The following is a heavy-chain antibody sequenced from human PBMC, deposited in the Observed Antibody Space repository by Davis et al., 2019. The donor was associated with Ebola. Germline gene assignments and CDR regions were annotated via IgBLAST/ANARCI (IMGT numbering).Heavy chain of an antibody. CDR2: IRSKANSYAT. CDR1: GFTFSGSA. V-gene: IGHV3-73*01. CDR3: ARLPRGGYKDYDPGDVINDAFSV. Sequence: GGSLRLSCAASGFTFSGSAMHWVRQASGKGLEWVGRIRSKANSYATAYAASVKGRFTISRDDSKNTAYLQMNNLRAEDTAVYYCARLPRGGYKDYDPGDVINDAFSVWGQGKMVTVSS. J-gene: IGHJ3*01. D-gene: IGHD5-12*01.